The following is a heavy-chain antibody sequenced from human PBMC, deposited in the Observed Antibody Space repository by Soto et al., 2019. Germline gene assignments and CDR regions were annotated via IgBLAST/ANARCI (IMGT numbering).Heavy chain of an antibody. CDR1: GFTFSSYS. CDR2: ISSSSSYI. D-gene: IGHD1-26*01. J-gene: IGHJ5*02. CDR3: ARSRLTQWELLGTWFDP. V-gene: IGHV3-21*01. Sequence: GGSLRLSCAASGFTFSSYSMNWVRQAPGKGLEWVSSISSSSSYIYYTDSVKGRFTISRDNAKNSLYLQMNNLRAEDTAVYYCARSRLTQWELLGTWFDPWGQGTLVTVSS.